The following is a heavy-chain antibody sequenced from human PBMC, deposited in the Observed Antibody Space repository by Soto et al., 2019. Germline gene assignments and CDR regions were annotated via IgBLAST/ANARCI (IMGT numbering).Heavy chain of an antibody. D-gene: IGHD5-18*01. V-gene: IGHV2-5*02. J-gene: IGHJ4*02. CDR2: IFWDDDK. CDR3: AHRPYGYKYYFNY. Sequence: EACPPLVKPTHTPTLTCSFSRFSPRTRGGGVGWVPQPPRNARDWLALIFWDDDKWYSPSLRSRLTITEDTSKNQVVLTMTNMDPVDTATYYCAHRPYGYKYYFNYWGQGTLVTVSS. CDR1: RFSPRTRGGG.